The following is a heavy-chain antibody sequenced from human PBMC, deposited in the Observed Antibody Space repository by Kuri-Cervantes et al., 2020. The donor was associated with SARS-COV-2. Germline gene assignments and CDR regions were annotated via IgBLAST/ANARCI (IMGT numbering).Heavy chain of an antibody. CDR2: IYHSGST. CDR1: GYSISSGYY. J-gene: IGHJ6*03. V-gene: IGHV4-38-2*01. CDR3: ARNVKHRQPYYYMDV. Sequence: SETLSLTCAVSGYSISSGYYWGWIRQPPGKELEWIGSIYHSGSTYYNPSLKSRVTISVDTSKNQFSLKLSSVTAADTAVYYCARNVKHRQPYYYMDVWGKGTTVTVSS. D-gene: IGHD2-21*01.